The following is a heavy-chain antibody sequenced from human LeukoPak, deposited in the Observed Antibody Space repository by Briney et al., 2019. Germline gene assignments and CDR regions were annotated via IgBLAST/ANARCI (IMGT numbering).Heavy chain of an antibody. CDR2: IYTSGST. CDR1: GGSISSYY. J-gene: IGHJ4*02. D-gene: IGHD6-19*01. Sequence: NPSETLSLTCTVSGGSISSYYWSWIRQPAGKGLEWIGRIYTSGSTNYNPSLKSRVTMSVDTSKNQFTLKLSSVTAADTAVYYCARHGSVSSGWYVYYFDYWGQGTLVTVSS. CDR3: ARHGSVSSGWYVYYFDY. V-gene: IGHV4-4*07.